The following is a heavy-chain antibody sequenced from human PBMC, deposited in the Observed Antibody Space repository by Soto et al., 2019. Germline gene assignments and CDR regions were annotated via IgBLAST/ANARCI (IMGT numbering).Heavy chain of an antibody. Sequence: QVQLQQWGAGLLKPSETLSLTSAVYGGSFSGYYWSWIRQPPGRGLEWIGEINHSGSTNYNPSLKSRVTISVDTSKNQFSLKLSSVTAADTAVYYCARGLAHVRGSYNYWGQGTLVTVSS. V-gene: IGHV4-34*01. CDR3: ARGLAHVRGSYNY. CDR1: GGSFSGYY. CDR2: INHSGST. D-gene: IGHD1-26*01. J-gene: IGHJ4*02.